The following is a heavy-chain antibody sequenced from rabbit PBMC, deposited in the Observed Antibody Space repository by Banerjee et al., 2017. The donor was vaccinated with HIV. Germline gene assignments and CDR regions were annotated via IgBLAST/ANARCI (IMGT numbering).Heavy chain of an antibody. CDR3: ARAGVADYTYATNYGMDL. V-gene: IGHV1S40*01. CDR2: IYGGSSDST. Sequence: QSLEESGGDLVKPGASLTLTCTASGFSFSASYYMCWVRQAPGKGLEWIACIYGGSSDSTYYASWAKGRFTISKTSSTTVTLQMTSLTAADTATYFCARAGVADYTYATNYGMDLWGPGTLVTVS. D-gene: IGHD6-1*01. CDR1: GFSFSASYY. J-gene: IGHJ6*01.